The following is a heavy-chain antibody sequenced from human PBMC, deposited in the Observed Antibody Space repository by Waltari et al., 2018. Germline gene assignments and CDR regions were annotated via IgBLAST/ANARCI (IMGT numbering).Heavy chain of an antibody. CDR2: IIPIFGTA. CDR1: GGTFSSYA. D-gene: IGHD6-13*01. Sequence: QVQLVQSGAEVKKPGSSVKFSCKAPGGTFSSYAISWVRQAPGQGLEWMGGIIPIFGTANYAQKVQGRVTITTDESTSTAYMELSSLRSEDTAVYYCAGAWAAAGKVGSSTYFDYWGQGTLVTVSS. CDR3: AGAWAAAGKVGSSTYFDY. V-gene: IGHV1-69*05. J-gene: IGHJ4*02.